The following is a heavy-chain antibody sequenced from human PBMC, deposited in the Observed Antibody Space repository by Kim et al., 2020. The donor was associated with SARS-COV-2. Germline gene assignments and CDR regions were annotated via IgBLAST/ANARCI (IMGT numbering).Heavy chain of an antibody. CDR1: GFTFGGCA. CDR3: VKDLGWRWGAYYYGMDV. Sequence: GGSLRLSCAASGFTFGGCAMRWVRQAPGKGLEWVSTISGSGGTICYADSVRGRFTISRDNSKNSLYLQMNSLRAEDTAVYYCVKDLGWRWGAYYYGMDVWGQGTTVTVSS. D-gene: IGHD1-26*01. CDR2: ISGSGGTI. J-gene: IGHJ6*02. V-gene: IGHV3-23*01.